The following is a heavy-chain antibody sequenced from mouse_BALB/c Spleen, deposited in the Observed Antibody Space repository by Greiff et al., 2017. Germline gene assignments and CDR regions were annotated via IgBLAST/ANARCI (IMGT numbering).Heavy chain of an antibody. D-gene: IGHD1-2*01. Sequence: EVMLVESGGGLVQPGGSRKLSCAASGFTFSSFGMHWVRQAPEKGLEWVAYISSGSSTIYYADTVKGRFTISRDNPKNTLFLQMTSLRSEDTAMYYCARRDYGYYAMDYWGQGTSVTVSS. CDR2: ISSGSSTI. CDR3: ARRDYGYYAMDY. V-gene: IGHV5-17*02. J-gene: IGHJ4*01. CDR1: GFTFSSFG.